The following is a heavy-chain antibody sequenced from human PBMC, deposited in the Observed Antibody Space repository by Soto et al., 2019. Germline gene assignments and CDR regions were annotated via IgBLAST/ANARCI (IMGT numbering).Heavy chain of an antibody. D-gene: IGHD2-15*01. J-gene: IGHJ4*02. V-gene: IGHV5-51*01. CDR1: GYRVTNYW. CDR2: IYPGDSDT. Sequence: GESLKISCTSSGYRVTNYWIGWVRQMPGKGLEWMGIIYPGDSDTRYGPSFQGQVTISADKSITTAYLQWSSLKASDTAMYYCAGSSGVHTVLDYWGQGTLVTVSS. CDR3: AGSSGVHTVLDY.